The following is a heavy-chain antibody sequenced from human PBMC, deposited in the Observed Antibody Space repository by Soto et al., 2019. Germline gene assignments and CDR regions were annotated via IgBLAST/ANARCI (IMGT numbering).Heavy chain of an antibody. V-gene: IGHV3-23*01. J-gene: IGHJ3*01. Sequence: EVQLLESGGGLVQPGGSLRLSCAASGFTCSHYAMSWVRQAPGKGLQWVSTIFGSGAPTHYADSVKGRFGISRDNSNNMLFLEMNSLKDEDTAVHYCTREASSWGFAFDLWGQGTRVAVSS. CDR2: IFGSGAPT. CDR3: TREASSWGFAFDL. D-gene: IGHD3-16*01. CDR1: GFTCSHYA.